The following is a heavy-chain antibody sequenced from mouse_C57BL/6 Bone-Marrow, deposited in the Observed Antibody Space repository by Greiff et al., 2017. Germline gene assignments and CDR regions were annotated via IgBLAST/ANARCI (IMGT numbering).Heavy chain of an antibody. CDR3: ARGMGLRGFDY. CDR1: GYTFTDYN. J-gene: IGHJ2*01. Sequence: LLEPGASVKMSCTASGYTFTDYNMHWVKQCHGKSHERTGHINPNNGGTSYNQKFKGKATLTVNKSSSTAYMELRSLTSEDSAVYYCARGMGLRGFDYWGQGTTLTVSS. CDR2: INPNNGGT. D-gene: IGHD2-4*01. V-gene: IGHV1-22*01.